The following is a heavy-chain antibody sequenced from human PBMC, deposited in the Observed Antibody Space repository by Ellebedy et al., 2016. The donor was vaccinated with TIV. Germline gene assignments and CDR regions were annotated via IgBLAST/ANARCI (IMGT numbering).Heavy chain of an antibody. CDR2: IKQDGSEI. V-gene: IGHV3-7*03. CDR3: ARDAYPYAMDV. J-gene: IGHJ6*02. D-gene: IGHD2-2*02. Sequence: PGGSLRLSCAVSGFTFSNYWMSWARQAPGKGLEWVATIKQDGSEIHSVDSVKGRFTISRDNAKNSLYLQMNSLRVEDTALYYCARDAYPYAMDVWGQGTTVTVSS. CDR1: GFTFSNYW.